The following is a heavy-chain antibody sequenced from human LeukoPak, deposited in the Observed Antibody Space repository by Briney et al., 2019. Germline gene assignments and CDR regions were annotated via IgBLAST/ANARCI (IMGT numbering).Heavy chain of an antibody. CDR1: GFTFSSYA. Sequence: PGGSLRLSCAASGFTFSSYAMSWVRQAPGKGLEWVSAISGSGGSTYYADSVKGRFTISRDNAKNSLYLQMNSLRAEDTAVYYCARSQSIAAAGDYWGQGTLVTVSS. D-gene: IGHD6-13*01. CDR2: ISGSGGST. V-gene: IGHV3-23*01. J-gene: IGHJ4*02. CDR3: ARSQSIAAAGDY.